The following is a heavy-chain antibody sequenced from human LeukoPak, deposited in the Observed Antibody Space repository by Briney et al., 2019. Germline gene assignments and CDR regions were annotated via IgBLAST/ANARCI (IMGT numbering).Heavy chain of an antibody. J-gene: IGHJ4*02. CDR3: XXXXTXSETXXFDF. V-gene: IGHV4-34*01. CDR2: IDHRGDT. CDR1: GGSFSRYY. D-gene: IGHD1-26*01. Sequence: SETLSLTCAVYGGSFSRYYWSWIRQSPGKGLEWVAEIDHRGDTNYNPSVKSRVTISVDTSKNQFSLKVRSLSAADTAVFYFXXXXTXSETXXFDFWGQGTPVTVSS.